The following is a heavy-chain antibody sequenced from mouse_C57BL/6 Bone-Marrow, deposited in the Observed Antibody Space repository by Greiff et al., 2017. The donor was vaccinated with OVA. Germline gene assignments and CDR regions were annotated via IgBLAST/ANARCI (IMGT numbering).Heavy chain of an antibody. Sequence: VKLMESGAELARPGASVKLSCKASGYTFTSYGISWVKQRTGQGLEWIGEIYPRSGNTYYNEKFKGKATLPADKSSSTAYMELRSLTSEDSAVYFCARSYYNYWGQGTTLTVSS. J-gene: IGHJ2*01. CDR3: ARSYYNY. CDR1: GYTFTSYG. V-gene: IGHV1-81*01. CDR2: IYPRSGNT.